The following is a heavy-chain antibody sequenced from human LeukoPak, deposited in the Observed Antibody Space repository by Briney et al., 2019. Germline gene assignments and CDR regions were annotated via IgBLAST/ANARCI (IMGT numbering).Heavy chain of an antibody. CDR2: IVVGSDNT. CDR1: GFTFTSNSA. V-gene: IGHV1-58*01. J-gene: IGHJ5*01. CDR3: AAPYSSTWFDS. Sequence: SVTVSCEASGFTFTSNSAVQGGRQPRGQRVGWIGWIVVGSDNTNYAQKFQERVIITRDIYASTAYMELSSLRSEDTAVYYCAAPYSSTWFDSWGQGTLVTVSS. D-gene: IGHD6-13*01.